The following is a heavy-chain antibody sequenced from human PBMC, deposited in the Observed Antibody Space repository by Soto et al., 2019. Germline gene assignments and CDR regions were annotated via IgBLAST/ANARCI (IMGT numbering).Heavy chain of an antibody. CDR3: ARDNSVVRCYYYYMDV. Sequence: QVQLVQSGAEVKKPGSSVKVSCKASGGTFTSYAPNWVRQAPGQGLDWMGGIIPIFGSANYAQKFQGRVTITADESTSTAYMELSSLRSDDTAVYYCARDNSVVRCYYYYMDVWGQGTTVTVSS. D-gene: IGHD2-15*01. CDR2: IIPIFGSA. CDR1: GGTFTSYA. V-gene: IGHV1-69*01. J-gene: IGHJ6*02.